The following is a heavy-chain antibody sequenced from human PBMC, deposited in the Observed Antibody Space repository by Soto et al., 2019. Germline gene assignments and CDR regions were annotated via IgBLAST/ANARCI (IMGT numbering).Heavy chain of an antibody. CDR1: GYTFPSYA. CDR3: ARLENCFDP. CDR2: ISAYNGNT. Sequence: SLFVTYTDTGYTFPSYAISWVRQAPGQGLEWMGWISAYNGNTNYAQKLQGRVTMTTDTSTSTAYMELRSLRSDDTAVYYCARLENCFDPWGQGTLVTVSS. J-gene: IGHJ5*02. V-gene: IGHV1-18*01.